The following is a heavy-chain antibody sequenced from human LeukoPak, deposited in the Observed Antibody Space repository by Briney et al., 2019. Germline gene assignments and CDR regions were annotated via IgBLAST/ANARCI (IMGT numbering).Heavy chain of an antibody. V-gene: IGHV3-20*04. Sequence: GGSLRLSCAASGFTFDDYAMHWVRQAPGKGLEWVSGINWGGGGTGYADTVKGRFTISRDNAKNSLFLQMNSLRVEDTALYYCARVGACTNGVCQALDYWGQGTLVTVSS. CDR3: ARVGACTNGVCQALDY. CDR1: GFTFDDYA. D-gene: IGHD2-8*01. J-gene: IGHJ4*02. CDR2: INWGGGGT.